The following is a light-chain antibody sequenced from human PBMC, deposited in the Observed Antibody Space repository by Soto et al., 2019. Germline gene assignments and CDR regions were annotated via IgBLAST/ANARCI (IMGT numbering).Light chain of an antibody. Sequence: EIVLTQSPGTLSSSPGERATLSCRASQSVRSSYLAWYQQKPGQAPRLLIYGASSRATGIPDRFSGSGSGTDFTLTISRLEPEDFAMYYCQQYGSSPPLTFGGGTKVDIK. J-gene: IGKJ4*01. CDR3: QQYGSSPPLT. CDR1: QSVRSSY. CDR2: GAS. V-gene: IGKV3-20*01.